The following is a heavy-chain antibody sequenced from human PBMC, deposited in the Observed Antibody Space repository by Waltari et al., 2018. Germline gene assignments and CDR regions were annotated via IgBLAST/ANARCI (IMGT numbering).Heavy chain of an antibody. CDR3: ARVATIYYYYYGMDV. Sequence: QVQLQQWGAGLLKPSETLSLTCAVYGGDFSGYYWRWIRQPPGEGLEVIGEIKHGGSPNYNPSLKSRVTISVDTSKNQFSLKLSSVTAADTAVYYCARVATIYYYYYGMDVWGQGTTVTVSS. CDR1: GGDFSGYY. J-gene: IGHJ6*02. V-gene: IGHV4-34*01. CDR2: IKHGGSP. D-gene: IGHD5-12*01.